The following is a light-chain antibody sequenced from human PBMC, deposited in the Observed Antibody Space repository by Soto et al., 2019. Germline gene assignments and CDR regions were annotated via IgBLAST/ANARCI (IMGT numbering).Light chain of an antibody. CDR2: RAS. Sequence: EIVMTQSPATLAVSPGDTVTLSCRASQTLGDNLAWYQQKPGQAPRLLIFRASTRATGVPARFSARGSGTEFTLTISGLESEDFAAYYCHQYSHWPPWTFGPGTKVEIK. J-gene: IGKJ1*01. CDR1: QTLGDN. V-gene: IGKV3-15*01. CDR3: HQYSHWPPWT.